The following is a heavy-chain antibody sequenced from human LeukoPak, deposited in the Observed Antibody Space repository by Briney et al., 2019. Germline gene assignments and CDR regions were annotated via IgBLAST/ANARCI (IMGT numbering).Heavy chain of an antibody. CDR3: AKIKTTFGVVTHAFDI. CDR2: IYYSGST. CDR1: GGSISSGDYY. D-gene: IGHD3-3*01. J-gene: IGHJ3*02. V-gene: IGHV4-30-4*01. Sequence: PSQTLSLTCTVSGGSISSGDYYWSWIRQPPGKGLEWIGYIYYSGSTYYNPSLKSRVTISVDTSKNQFSLKLSSVTAADTAVYYCAKIKTTFGVVTHAFDIWGQGTIVTVSP.